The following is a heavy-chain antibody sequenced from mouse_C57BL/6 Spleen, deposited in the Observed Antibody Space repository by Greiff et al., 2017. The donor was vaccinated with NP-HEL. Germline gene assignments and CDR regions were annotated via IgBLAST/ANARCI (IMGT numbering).Heavy chain of an antibody. J-gene: IGHJ1*03. CDR2: ISYDGSN. CDR3: ARDDYDEDWYFDV. CDR1: GYSITSGYY. V-gene: IGHV3-6*01. D-gene: IGHD2-4*01. Sequence: EVHLVESGPGLVKPSQSLSLTCSVTGYSITSGYYWNWIRQFPGNKLEWMGYISYDGSNNYNPSLKNRISITRDTSKNQFFLKLNSVTTEDTATYYCARDDYDEDWYFDVWGTGTTVTVSS.